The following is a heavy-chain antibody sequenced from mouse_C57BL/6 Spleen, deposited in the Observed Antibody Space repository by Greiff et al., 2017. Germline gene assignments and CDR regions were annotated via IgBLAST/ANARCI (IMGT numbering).Heavy chain of an antibody. Sequence: VQLQQSGPELVKPGASVKISCKASGYSFTGYYMNWVKQSPEKSLEWIGEINPSTGGTTYNQKFKAKATVTVDKSSSTAYMQLKSLTSEDSAVYYCARYGGGYDRFAYWGQGTLVTVSA. CDR1: GYSFTGYY. D-gene: IGHD2-2*01. CDR3: ARYGGGYDRFAY. CDR2: INPSTGGT. V-gene: IGHV1-42*01. J-gene: IGHJ3*01.